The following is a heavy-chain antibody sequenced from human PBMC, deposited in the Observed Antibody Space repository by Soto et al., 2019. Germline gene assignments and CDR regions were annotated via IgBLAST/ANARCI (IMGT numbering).Heavy chain of an antibody. Sequence: EVQLVQSGGGLVQPGGSLRLSCAASGFTVNNNYISWVRLAPGKGLEWVSVTYSGGKSYYADSVKGRFTISRDKSENTLYLQMNSLRAEDTAVYYCARDRTESYYGMDVWGQGNTVTVSS. D-gene: IGHD3-10*01. V-gene: IGHV3-66*01. J-gene: IGHJ6*02. CDR1: GFTVNNNY. CDR2: TYSGGKS. CDR3: ARDRTESYYGMDV.